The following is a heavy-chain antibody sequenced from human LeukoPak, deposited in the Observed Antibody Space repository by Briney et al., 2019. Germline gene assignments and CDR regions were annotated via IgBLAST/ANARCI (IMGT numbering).Heavy chain of an antibody. J-gene: IGHJ3*02. V-gene: IGHV1-2*02. CDR3: ARLGYDSSGYYIPNDAFDI. CDR1: GYTFTAYY. Sequence: ASVKVSCKASGYTFTAYYMHWVRQAPGQGLEWMGWINPSSGGTNCAQKFQGRVTMTRDTSISTAYMELRSLRSDDTAVYYCARLGYDSSGYYIPNDAFDIWGQGTMVTVSS. CDR2: INPSSGGT. D-gene: IGHD3-22*01.